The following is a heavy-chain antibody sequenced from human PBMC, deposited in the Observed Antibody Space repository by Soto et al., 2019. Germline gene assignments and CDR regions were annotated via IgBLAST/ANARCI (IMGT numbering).Heavy chain of an antibody. Sequence: ASVNVSCKASGGTFSSYAISLVRQAPGQGLEWMGGIIPIFGTANYAQKFQGRVTITADESTSTAYMELSSLRSEDTAVYYCARDKYYDSSGYYFTGGDPQLDYWGQGTLVTVSS. CDR2: IIPIFGTA. V-gene: IGHV1-69*13. CDR3: ARDKYYDSSGYYFTGGDPQLDY. J-gene: IGHJ4*02. CDR1: GGTFSSYA. D-gene: IGHD3-22*01.